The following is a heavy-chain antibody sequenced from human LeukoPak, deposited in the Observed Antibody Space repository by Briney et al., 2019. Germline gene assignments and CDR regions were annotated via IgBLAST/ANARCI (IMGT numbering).Heavy chain of an antibody. J-gene: IGHJ4*02. CDR1: GFTFSSYG. V-gene: IGHV3-30*18. D-gene: IGHD5-18*01. Sequence: PGRSLRLSCAASGFTFSSYGMHWVRQAPGKGLEWVAVISYDGSNKYYADSVKGRFTISRDNSKNTLYLQMNSLRAEDTAVYYCAKPYSYGSGYFGYWGQGTLVTVSS. CDR2: ISYDGSNK. CDR3: AKPYSYGSGYFGY.